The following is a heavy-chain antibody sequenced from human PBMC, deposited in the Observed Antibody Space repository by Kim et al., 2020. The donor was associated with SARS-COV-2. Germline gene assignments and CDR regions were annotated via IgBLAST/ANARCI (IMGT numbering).Heavy chain of an antibody. Sequence: GGSLRLSCAASGFTFSSYSMNWVRQAPGKGLEWVSSISSSSSYIYYADSVKGRFTISRDNAKNSLYLQMNSLRAEDTAVYYCARAEAPHHRHITMVRGVIASWGQGTLVTVSS. D-gene: IGHD3-10*01. CDR2: ISSSSSYI. V-gene: IGHV3-21*01. CDR1: GFTFSSYS. J-gene: IGHJ5*01. CDR3: ARAEAPHHRHITMVRGVIAS.